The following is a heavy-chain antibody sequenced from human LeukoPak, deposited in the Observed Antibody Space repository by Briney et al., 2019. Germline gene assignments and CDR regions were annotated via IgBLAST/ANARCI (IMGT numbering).Heavy chain of an antibody. CDR1: GGAISSDNYY. CDR2: IYTSGST. J-gene: IGHJ4*02. CDR3: ASSKRGGGSGY. D-gene: IGHD2-15*01. V-gene: IGHV4-61*02. Sequence: SQTLSLTCTVSGGAISSDNYYWSWIRQPAGKGLEWIGRIYTSGSTNYNPALKRRVTIPVDTSKNQVALKLSSVTAADTAVYFCASSKRGGGSGYWGQGTLVTVSS.